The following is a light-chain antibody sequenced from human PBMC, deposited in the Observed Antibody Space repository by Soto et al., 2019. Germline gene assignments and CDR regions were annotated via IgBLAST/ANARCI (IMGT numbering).Light chain of an antibody. CDR3: QSYDSSLSGWV. Sequence: QSVLTQPPSVSGAPGQRVTISCTASSSNIGAGYDVPWYQQLPGTAPKLLIYGNSNRPSGVPDRFSGSKSGTSASLAITGLQAEDEADYDCQSYDSSLSGWVFGGGTELTVL. CDR1: SSNIGAGYD. J-gene: IGLJ3*02. V-gene: IGLV1-40*01. CDR2: GNS.